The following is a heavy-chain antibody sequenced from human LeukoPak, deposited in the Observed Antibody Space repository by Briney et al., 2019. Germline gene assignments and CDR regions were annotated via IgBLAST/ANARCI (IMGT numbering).Heavy chain of an antibody. V-gene: IGHV1-18*01. Sequence: ASVGVSYTPSDHTFTTYGIMWVRQAPGQGPEWMGWISAYNGNTNYAHKHQGRVTMTTDTSTSTAYMELRSLRSDDTAVYYCARGGSGSYYPTSAAFDIWGQGTMVTVSS. CDR2: ISAYNGNT. D-gene: IGHD3-10*01. CDR3: ARGGSGSYYPTSAAFDI. CDR1: DHTFTTYG. J-gene: IGHJ3*02.